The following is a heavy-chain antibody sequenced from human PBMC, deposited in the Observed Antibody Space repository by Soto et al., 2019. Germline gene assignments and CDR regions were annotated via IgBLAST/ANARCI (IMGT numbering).Heavy chain of an antibody. V-gene: IGHV4-61*01. CDR3: ARVGYDCSSTSCYTNWFDP. J-gene: IGHJ5*02. CDR2: IYYSGST. CDR1: GGSVSSGSYY. Sequence: SETLSLTCTVSGGSVSSGSYYWSWIRQSPGKGLEWIGYIYYSGSTNYNPSLKSRVTISVDTSKNQFSLKLSSVTAADTAVYYCARVGYDCSSTSCYTNWFDPWGQGTLVTVSS. D-gene: IGHD2-2*02.